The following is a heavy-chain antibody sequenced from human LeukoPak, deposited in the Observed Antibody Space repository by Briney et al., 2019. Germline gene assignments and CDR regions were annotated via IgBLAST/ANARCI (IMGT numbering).Heavy chain of an antibody. J-gene: IGHJ4*02. CDR2: ISYDGSNK. V-gene: IGHV3-30*03. CDR3: ARDPRGLTGSEYYFDY. CDR1: GFTLSSYG. D-gene: IGHD3-9*01. Sequence: GGSLRLSCAASGFTLSSYGLHWVRQAPGKGLEWAAVISYDGSNKYYADSVKGRFTISRDNSKNTLYLQMNSLRAEDTAVYYCARDPRGLTGSEYYFDYWGQGTLVTVSS.